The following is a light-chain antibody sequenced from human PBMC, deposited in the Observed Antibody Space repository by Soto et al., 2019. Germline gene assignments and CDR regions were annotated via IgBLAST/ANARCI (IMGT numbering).Light chain of an antibody. Sequence: PGERATLSCRASRSVTNNYLAWHQQKPGQAPRLLIYGASSRATGIPDRFSGSGSGTDFTLTISRLEPEDFAVYYCQQYGSSPPYTFGQGTKVDIK. CDR2: GAS. CDR1: RSVTNNY. V-gene: IGKV3-20*01. CDR3: QQYGSSPPYT. J-gene: IGKJ2*01.